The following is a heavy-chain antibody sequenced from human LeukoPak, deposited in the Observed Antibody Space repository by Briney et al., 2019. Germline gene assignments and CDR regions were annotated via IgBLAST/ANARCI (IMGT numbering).Heavy chain of an antibody. J-gene: IGHJ4*02. V-gene: IGHV3-30*04. CDR2: ISYDGSNK. CDR3: ARGPDYGDYVY. Sequence: GGSLRLSCAASGFTFSSYAMHWVRQAPGKGLEWVAVISYDGSNKYYGDSVKGRFTISRDNSKNTLYLQMNSLRAEDTAVYYCARGPDYGDYVYWGQGTLVTVSS. CDR1: GFTFSSYA. D-gene: IGHD4-17*01.